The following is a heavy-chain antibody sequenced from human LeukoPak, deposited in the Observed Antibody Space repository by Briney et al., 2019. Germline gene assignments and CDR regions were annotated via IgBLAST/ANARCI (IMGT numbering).Heavy chain of an antibody. CDR3: AREAMRGVITYYYYYYMDV. J-gene: IGHJ6*03. V-gene: IGHV4-59*10. CDR2: IYTSGST. Sequence: PSETLSLTCAVYGGSFSSYYWSWIRQPAGKGLEWIGRIYTSGSTNYNPSLKSRVTMSVDTSKNQFSLKLSSVTAADTAVYYCAREAMRGVITYYYYYYMDVWGKGTTVTISS. D-gene: IGHD3-10*01. CDR1: GGSFSSYY.